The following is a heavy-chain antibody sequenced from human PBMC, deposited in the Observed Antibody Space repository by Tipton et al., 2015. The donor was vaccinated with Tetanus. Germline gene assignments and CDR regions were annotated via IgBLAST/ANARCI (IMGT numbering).Heavy chain of an antibody. J-gene: IGHJ4*02. Sequence: SLRLSCTVSGDSITSDNWWSWVRQSPGRGLEWIGEIYHSGATNYNSAHKSRAAISISKSMNQLYLTLNSVTAADTAFYYCASRVRGPAAYWGQGILVTVSS. CDR1: GDSITSDNW. CDR3: ASRVRGPAAY. CDR2: IYHSGAT. D-gene: IGHD3-3*01. V-gene: IGHV4-4*02.